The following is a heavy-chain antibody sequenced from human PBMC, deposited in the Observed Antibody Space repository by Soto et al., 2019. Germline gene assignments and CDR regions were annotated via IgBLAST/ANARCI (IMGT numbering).Heavy chain of an antibody. V-gene: IGHV1-69*02. Sequence: QVQLVQSGAEVKKPGSSVKVSCKASGGTFSSYTISWVRQAPGQGLEWMGRIIPILGIANYAQKFQGRVTITADKSTSTAYMELSSLRSEDTAVYYCARPGDGGDAFDIWGQGTMVTVSS. CDR2: IIPILGIA. D-gene: IGHD3-10*01. CDR1: GGTFSSYT. J-gene: IGHJ3*02. CDR3: ARPGDGGDAFDI.